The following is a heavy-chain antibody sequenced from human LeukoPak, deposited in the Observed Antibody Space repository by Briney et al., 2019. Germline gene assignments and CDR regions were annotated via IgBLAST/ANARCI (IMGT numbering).Heavy chain of an antibody. CDR2: ISWNSGSI. Sequence: GGSLRLSCAASTFTFSDYYMSWIRQAPGKGLEWVSGISWNSGSIGYADSVKGRFTISRDNAKNSLYLQMNSLRAEDTALYYCAKERYDYVWGSPFFGYWGQGTLVTVSS. D-gene: IGHD3-16*01. V-gene: IGHV3-9*01. CDR3: AKERYDYVWGSPFFGY. CDR1: TFTFSDYY. J-gene: IGHJ4*02.